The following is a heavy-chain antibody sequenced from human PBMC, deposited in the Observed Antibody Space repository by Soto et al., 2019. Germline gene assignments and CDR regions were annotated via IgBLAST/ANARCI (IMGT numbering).Heavy chain of an antibody. J-gene: IGHJ6*02. V-gene: IGHV6-1*01. CDR1: GDSVSSNSAA. CDR2: TYYRSRWYN. CDR3: VIDRYSSGWSGMVF. D-gene: IGHD6-19*01. Sequence: SQTLSLTCVISGDSVSSNSAAWNWIRQSPSRGLEWLGRTYYRSRWYNDYAVSVRSRITVNADTSKNQFSLHLNSVTPEDTAVYYCVIDRYSSGWSGMVFWCPGTT.